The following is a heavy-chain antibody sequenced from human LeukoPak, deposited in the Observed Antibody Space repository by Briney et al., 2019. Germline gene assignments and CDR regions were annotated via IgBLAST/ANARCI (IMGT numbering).Heavy chain of an antibody. D-gene: IGHD5-24*01. CDR1: GYSFSTYT. CDR3: AREIDRDDYNRFFDY. CDR2: INAGNGNT. J-gene: IGHJ4*02. Sequence: GASVKVSCKASGYSFSTYTMNWVRQAPGQRPEWMGWINAGNGNTKYSQKFQGRVTITRDTSASTAYMEMRSLRSEDTAVYYCAREIDRDDYNRFFDYWGQGTLVTVSS. V-gene: IGHV1-3*01.